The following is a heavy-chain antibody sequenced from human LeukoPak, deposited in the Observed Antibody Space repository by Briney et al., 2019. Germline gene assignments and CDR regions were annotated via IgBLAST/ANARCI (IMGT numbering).Heavy chain of an antibody. V-gene: IGHV4-59*12. CDR3: YGSGY. Sequence: SETLSLTCTVSGGSISGYYWTWIRQPPGKGLEWIGFIYYSGSTNYNPSLKSRVTISVDKSKNQFSLKVSFVTAADTAVYYCYGSGYWGQGTLVTVSS. J-gene: IGHJ4*02. D-gene: IGHD3-10*01. CDR2: IYYSGST. CDR1: GGSISGYY.